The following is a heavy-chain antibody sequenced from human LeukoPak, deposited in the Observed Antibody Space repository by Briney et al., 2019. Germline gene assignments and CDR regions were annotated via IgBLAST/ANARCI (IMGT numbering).Heavy chain of an antibody. D-gene: IGHD6-6*01. CDR1: GFTFSSYA. CDR2: ISGSGGST. CDR3: AKQEGGHSSSSIGY. J-gene: IGHJ4*02. V-gene: IGHV3-23*01. Sequence: QPRGSLRLSCAASGFTFSSYAMSWVRQAPGKGLEWVSAISGSGGSTYYADSVKGRFTISRDNSKNTLYLQMNSLRAEDTAVYYCAKQEGGHSSSSIGYWGQGTLVTVSS.